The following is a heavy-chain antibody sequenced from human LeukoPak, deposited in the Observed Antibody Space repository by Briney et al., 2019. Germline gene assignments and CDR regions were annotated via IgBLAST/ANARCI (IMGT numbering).Heavy chain of an antibody. CDR2: IYYSGST. CDR3: ARDPGSNDFDY. V-gene: IGHV4-59*01. CDR1: GGSIGSYY. Sequence: PSETLSLTCTVSGGSIGSYYWTWIRQPPGKGLEWIGYIYYSGSTNYNPSLKSRVTISVDTSKNQFSLKLSSVTAADTAVYYCARDPGSNDFDYWGQGTLVTVSS. D-gene: IGHD3-10*01. J-gene: IGHJ4*02.